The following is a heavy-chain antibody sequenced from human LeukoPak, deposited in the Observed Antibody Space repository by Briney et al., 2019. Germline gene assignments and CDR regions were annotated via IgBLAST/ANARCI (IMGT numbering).Heavy chain of an antibody. CDR2: INPNSGGT. Sequence: ASVKVSCKASGYTFTGYYMHWVRQAPGQGLEWMGWINPNSGGTNYAQKFQGRVTMTRDTSISTAYMELSRLRSDDTAVYYCVPTLSCSSTSCYTGADYWGQGTLVTVSS. V-gene: IGHV1-2*02. J-gene: IGHJ4*02. CDR3: VPTLSCSSTSCYTGADY. CDR1: GYTFTGYY. D-gene: IGHD2-2*02.